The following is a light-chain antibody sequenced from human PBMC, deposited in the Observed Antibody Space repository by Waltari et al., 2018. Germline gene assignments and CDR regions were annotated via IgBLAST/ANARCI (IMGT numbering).Light chain of an antibody. CDR2: GAS. CDR1: LSIGRA. J-gene: IGKJ1*01. V-gene: IGKV3-20*01. CDR3: QRNDRLPVT. Sequence: DIVLTQSPGTLSLSPGERVTLSCRASLSIGRALIWYQQKPDQAPRLRIYGASTRATGIPDIFRGSGFGTDFSITISRLEREDCAVYYCQRNDRLPVTFGQGTKVEIK.